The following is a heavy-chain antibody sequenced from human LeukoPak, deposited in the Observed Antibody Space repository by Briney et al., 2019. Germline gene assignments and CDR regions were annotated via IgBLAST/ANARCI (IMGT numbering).Heavy chain of an antibody. D-gene: IGHD1-26*01. CDR2: ISSNGGST. CDR1: GFTFSSYA. V-gene: IGHV3-64*04. Sequence: GGSLRLSCSASGFTFSSYAMHWVRQAPGKGLEYVSAISSNGGSTYYADSVKGRFTFSRDNSKNTLYLQMNNLRAEDTAVYYCARDGSSGRGYYYYYGMDVWGEGTTVTVSS. CDR3: ARDGSSGRGYYYYYGMDV. J-gene: IGHJ6*04.